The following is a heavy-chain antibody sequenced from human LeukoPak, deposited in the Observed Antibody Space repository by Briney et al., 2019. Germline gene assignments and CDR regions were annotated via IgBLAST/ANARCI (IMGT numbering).Heavy chain of an antibody. Sequence: GGSLRLSCAVSGFRVSDYYMGWVRQAPGKGLEWVGLIRDSGEAFYADFVRGRFAISRDESENTLYLQMSSLRVEDTAVYFCARDRAALQDWVEFDPWGQGTPVIVSS. V-gene: IGHV3-66*03. D-gene: IGHD3/OR15-3a*01. CDR3: ARDRAALQDWVEFDP. J-gene: IGHJ5*02. CDR1: GFRVSDYY. CDR2: IRDSGEA.